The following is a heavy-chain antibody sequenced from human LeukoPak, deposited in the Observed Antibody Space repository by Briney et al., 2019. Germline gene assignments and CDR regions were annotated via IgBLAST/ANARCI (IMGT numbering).Heavy chain of an antibody. J-gene: IGHJ4*02. D-gene: IGHD6-19*01. Sequence: PGGSLRLSCAASGFTFSNYYMNWVRQAPGKGLVWVSRINSDGGSTSYADSVKGRFTISRDNAKNTLYLQMNSLRAEDTAVYYCARARIAVADFDYWGQGTLVTVSS. CDR2: INSDGGST. CDR1: GFTFSNYY. CDR3: ARARIAVADFDY. V-gene: IGHV3-74*01.